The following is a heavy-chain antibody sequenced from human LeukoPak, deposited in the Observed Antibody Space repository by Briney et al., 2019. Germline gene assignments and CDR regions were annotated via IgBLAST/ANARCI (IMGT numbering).Heavy chain of an antibody. V-gene: IGHV4-38-2*01. CDR3: ASQGPYGDYSLYYFDY. D-gene: IGHD4-17*01. Sequence: WGWIRQPPXXGLEWIGSLYHSGNTYHNPSLKSRVIISVDTSKNQFSLKLSSVTAADTAVYYCASQGPYGDYSLYYFDYWGQGTLVTVSS. CDR2: LYHSGNT. J-gene: IGHJ4*02.